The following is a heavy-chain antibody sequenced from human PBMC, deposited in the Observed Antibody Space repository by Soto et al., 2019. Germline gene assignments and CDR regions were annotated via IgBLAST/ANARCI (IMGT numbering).Heavy chain of an antibody. V-gene: IGHV1-69*13. CDR2: IIPIFSTA. Sequence: SVKVSCKSSGGTFSTYAISWVRQAPGQGLEWMGGIIPIFSTANYAQKFQGRVTITADESTTTAYMELISLRSEDTAVYYCARDEMVVATGSRTWHYYYGMDVWGQGTTVTVAS. CDR1: GGTFSTYA. J-gene: IGHJ6*02. CDR3: ARDEMVVATGSRTWHYYYGMDV. D-gene: IGHD2-15*01.